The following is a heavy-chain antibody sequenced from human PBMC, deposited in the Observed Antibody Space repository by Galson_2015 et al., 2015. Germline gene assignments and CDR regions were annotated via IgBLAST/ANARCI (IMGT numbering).Heavy chain of an antibody. J-gene: IGHJ3*02. CDR3: ARDLAHWYCSSTSCSPREENAFDI. CDR1: GFTFSSYA. D-gene: IGHD2-2*01. Sequence: SLRLSCAASGFTFSSYAMHWVRQAPGKGLEWVAVISYDGSNKYYADSVKGRFTISRDNSKNTLYLQMNSLRAEDTAVYYCARDLAHWYCSSTSCSPREENAFDIWGQGTMVTVSS. CDR2: ISYDGSNK. V-gene: IGHV3-30-3*01.